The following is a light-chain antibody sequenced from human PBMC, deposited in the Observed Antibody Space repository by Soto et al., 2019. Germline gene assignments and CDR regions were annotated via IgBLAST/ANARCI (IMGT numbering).Light chain of an antibody. V-gene: IGKV1-33*01. Sequence: IQMTQSPSSLSTSVGDRITITCQASQDISKYLNWYQQKPGKALNLLMYDASNLAKEVAARFSRSGSRTDITYSRSSVQHEGIAKYYCETFDRFQITFDEGKRLVIK. CDR3: ETFDRFQIT. J-gene: IGKJ5*01. CDR2: DAS. CDR1: QDISKY.